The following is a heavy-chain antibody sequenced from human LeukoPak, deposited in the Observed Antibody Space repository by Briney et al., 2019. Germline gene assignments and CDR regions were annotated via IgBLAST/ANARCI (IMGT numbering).Heavy chain of an antibody. CDR2: IYYSGST. V-gene: IGHV4-59*01. Sequence: SETLSLTCTVSGVSISSYYWSWIRQPPGKGLEWIAYIYYSGSTNYNPSLKRRVTISADTSKNQFSLKLTSVTAADTAVYYCARDRELGSWGQGILVTVSS. D-gene: IGHD3-16*01. CDR1: GVSISSYY. J-gene: IGHJ5*02. CDR3: ARDRELGS.